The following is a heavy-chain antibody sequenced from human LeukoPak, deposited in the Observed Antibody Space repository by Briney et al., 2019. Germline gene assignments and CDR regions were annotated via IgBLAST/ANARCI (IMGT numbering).Heavy chain of an antibody. CDR1: GGSISSGGYY. J-gene: IGHJ4*02. D-gene: IGHD6-13*01. CDR2: IHYSGST. CDR3: ARARSAAGNFDY. V-gene: IGHV4-31*03. Sequence: SETLSLTCTVSGGSISSGGYYWSWIRQHPGKGLEWIGYIHYSGSTYYNPSPKSRVTISADTSNNQFSLKLSSVTAADTAVYYCARARSAAGNFDYWGQGTLVTVSS.